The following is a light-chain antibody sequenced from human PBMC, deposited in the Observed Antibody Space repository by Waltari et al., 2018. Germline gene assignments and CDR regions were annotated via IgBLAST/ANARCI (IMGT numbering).Light chain of an antibody. CDR1: QSVSSY. J-gene: IGKJ2*01. V-gene: IGKV3-11*01. Sequence: EIVLTQSPATLSLSPGERATLSCRASQSVSSYLAWYQQKPGQAPRILIYDASNRATGIPARFSGSGSGTDFTLTISSLEPEDFAVYYCQQRSNFYTFGQGTKLEIK. CDR2: DAS. CDR3: QQRSNFYT.